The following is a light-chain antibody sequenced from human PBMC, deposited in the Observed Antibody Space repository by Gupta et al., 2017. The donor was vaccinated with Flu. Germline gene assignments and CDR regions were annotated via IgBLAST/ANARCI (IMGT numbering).Light chain of an antibody. CDR2: DAS. Sequence: EIVLTQSPATLSLSPGERATLSCRASQSVGTYLAWYQQKPGQTPRLLIYDASNMATGIPARFSGSGYGTDFTLTISSREPEDFAVYYCQKRSNWPPYTFGQGTRLEI. CDR1: QSVGTY. V-gene: IGKV3-11*01. J-gene: IGKJ2*01. CDR3: QKRSNWPPYT.